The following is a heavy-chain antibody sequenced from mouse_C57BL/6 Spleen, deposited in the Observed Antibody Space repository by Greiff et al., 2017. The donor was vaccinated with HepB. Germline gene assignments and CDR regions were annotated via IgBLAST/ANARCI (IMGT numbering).Heavy chain of an antibody. V-gene: IGHV2-6*01. CDR3: ASLGQGFAY. J-gene: IGHJ3*01. CDR2: IWGVGST. D-gene: IGHD3-3*01. Sequence: VKLQQSGPGLVAPSQSLSITCTVSGFSLTSYGVDWVRQSPGKGLEWLGVIWGVGSTNYNSARKSRLSISKDNSKSQVFLKMNSLQTDDTAMYYCASLGQGFAYWGQGTLVTVSA. CDR1: GFSLTSYG.